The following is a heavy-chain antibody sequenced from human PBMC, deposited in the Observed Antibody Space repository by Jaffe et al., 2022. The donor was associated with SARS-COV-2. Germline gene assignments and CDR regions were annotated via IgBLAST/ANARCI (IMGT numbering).Heavy chain of an antibody. CDR1: GFTFSDYA. J-gene: IGHJ5*01. D-gene: IGHD3-16*01. Sequence: EVQLVESGGALVQPGGSLKLSCAASGFTFSDYAIHWARQASGKGLEWIGRIKSKGENYATAYSASVNDRFTISRDDSKNTAYLQMNSLKTDDTAVYFCTRFLGHLDSWGQGTLVTVSS. CDR2: IKSKGENYAT. CDR3: TRFLGHLDS. V-gene: IGHV3-73*01.